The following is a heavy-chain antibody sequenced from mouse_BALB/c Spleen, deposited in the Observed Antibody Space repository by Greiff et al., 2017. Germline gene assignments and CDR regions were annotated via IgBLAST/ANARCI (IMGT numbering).Heavy chain of an antibody. CDR3: ARGYYAMDY. J-gene: IGHJ4*01. V-gene: IGHV5-12-2*01. CDR1: GFTFSSYT. CDR2: ISNGGGST. Sequence: EVMLVESGGGLVQPGGSLKLSCAASGFTFSSYTMSWVRQTPEKRLEWVANISNGGGSTYYPDTVKGRFTISRDNAKNTLYLQMSSLKSEDTAMYYCARGYYAMDYGGQGTSVTVSS.